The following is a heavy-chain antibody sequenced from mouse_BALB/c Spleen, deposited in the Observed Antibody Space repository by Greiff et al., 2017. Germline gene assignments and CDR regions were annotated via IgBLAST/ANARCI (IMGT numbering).Heavy chain of an antibody. CDR3: ASLLYIDY. V-gene: IGHV1S81*02. CDR2: INPSNGST. CDR1: GYTFTSYW. D-gene: IGHD2-10*01. Sequence: VQLQQPGAELVKPGASVKLSCKASGYTFTSYWMYWVKQRPGQGLEWIGEINPSNGSTNYNEKFKSKATLTVDKSSSTAYMQLSSLTSEDSAVYYSASLLYIDYWGQGTTLTVSS. J-gene: IGHJ2*01.